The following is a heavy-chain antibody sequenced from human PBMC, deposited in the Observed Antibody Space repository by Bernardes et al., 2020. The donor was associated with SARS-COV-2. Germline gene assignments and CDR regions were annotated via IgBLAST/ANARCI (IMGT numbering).Heavy chain of an antibody. Sequence: SETLSLTCTVSGVSINNTNYYWGWIRQPPGGGLEWIGSFHYGGRTYSSPSFRSRVTLSVDASTNQVSLSLTSVTAADTAVYYCARHSSDSRLLFYHYGMDVWGQGTTVTVSS. CDR3: ARHSSDSRLLFYHYGMDV. CDR1: GVSINNTNYY. V-gene: IGHV4-39*01. CDR2: FHYGGRT. D-gene: IGHD2-15*01. J-gene: IGHJ6*02.